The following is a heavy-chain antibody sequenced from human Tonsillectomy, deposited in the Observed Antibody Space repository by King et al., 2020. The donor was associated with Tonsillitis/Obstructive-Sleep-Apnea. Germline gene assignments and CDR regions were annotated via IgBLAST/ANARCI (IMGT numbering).Heavy chain of an antibody. CDR3: ARLDDSRAWYFDL. D-gene: IGHD3-22*01. V-gene: IGHV4-39*01. Sequence: QLQESGPGLVKPSETLSLTCTVSGGSISSSSYYWGWIRQPPGKGLEWIGGSYYSGSTYYNPSLKRRVTISVDTSKNQFSLKLSSVTAADTAVYYCARLDDSRAWYFDLWGRGTLVTVSS. CDR1: GGSISSSSYY. J-gene: IGHJ2*01. CDR2: SYYSGST.